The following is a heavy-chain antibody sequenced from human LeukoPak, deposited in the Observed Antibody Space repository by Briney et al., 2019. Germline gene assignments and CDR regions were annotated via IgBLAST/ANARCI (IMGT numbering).Heavy chain of an antibody. Sequence: ASVKVSCKASGYTFTGYYMHWARQAPGQGLEWMGWINPNSGGTNYAQKFQGRVTMTRDTSISTAYMELSRLRSDDTAVYYCARGKGYDFWSGPLDYYYYMDVWGKGATVTVSS. CDR1: GYTFTGYY. CDR2: INPNSGGT. J-gene: IGHJ6*03. V-gene: IGHV1-2*02. D-gene: IGHD3-3*01. CDR3: ARGKGYDFWSGPLDYYYYMDV.